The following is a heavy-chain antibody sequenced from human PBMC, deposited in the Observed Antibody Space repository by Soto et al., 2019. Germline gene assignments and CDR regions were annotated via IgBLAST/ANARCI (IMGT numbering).Heavy chain of an antibody. D-gene: IGHD3-9*01. V-gene: IGHV1-69*13. CDR3: ARGNLMSWRYFDY. CDR2: IIPIFGTA. CDR1: GGTFSSHS. J-gene: IGHJ4*02. Sequence: GASVKVSCKASGGTFSSHSISWVRQAPGQGLEWMGGIIPIFGTANYAQKFQGRVTITADESTSTAYMELSSLRSEDTAVYYCARGNLMSWRYFDYWGQGTLVTVSS.